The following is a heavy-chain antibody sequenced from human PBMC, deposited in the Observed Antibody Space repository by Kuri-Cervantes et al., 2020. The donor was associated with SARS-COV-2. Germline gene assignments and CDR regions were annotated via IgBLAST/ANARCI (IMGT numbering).Heavy chain of an antibody. J-gene: IGHJ4*02. V-gene: IGHV3-7*01. Sequence: GESLKISCAASGFTFSSYWMSWVRQAPGKGLEWVANIKQDGSEKYYVDSVKGRFTISRDNAKNSLYLQMDSLRAEDTAVYYCAGDCSGGSCHFDYWGQGTLVTVS. CDR3: AGDCSGGSCHFDY. D-gene: IGHD2-15*01. CDR1: GFTFSSYW. CDR2: IKQDGSEK.